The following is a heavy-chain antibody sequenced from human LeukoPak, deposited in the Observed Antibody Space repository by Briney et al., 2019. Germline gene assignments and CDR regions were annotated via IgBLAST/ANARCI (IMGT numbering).Heavy chain of an antibody. J-gene: IGHJ4*02. V-gene: IGHV4-4*07. CDR2: IYYSGST. D-gene: IGHD5-24*01. Sequence: SETLSLTCTVSGGSISHYYWNWIRQPAGKGLEWIGRIYYSGSTNYNPSLKSRVTISVDTSKNQFSLKLSSVTAADTAVYYCARGDGEVEMANYWGRGTLVTISS. CDR1: GGSISHYY. CDR3: ARGDGEVEMANY.